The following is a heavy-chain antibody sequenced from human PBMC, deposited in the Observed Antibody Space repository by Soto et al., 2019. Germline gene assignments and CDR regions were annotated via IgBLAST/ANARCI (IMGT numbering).Heavy chain of an antibody. D-gene: IGHD6-19*01. J-gene: IGHJ4*02. CDR3: ARDQSSGWYVIGY. Sequence: GGSLRLSCAASGFTVSSNYMSWVRQAPGKGLEWVSVIYSGGSTYYADSVKGRFTISRDNSKNTLYLQMNSLRAEDTAVYYCARDQSSGWYVIGYWGQGTLVTVSS. V-gene: IGHV3-66*01. CDR2: IYSGGST. CDR1: GFTVSSNY.